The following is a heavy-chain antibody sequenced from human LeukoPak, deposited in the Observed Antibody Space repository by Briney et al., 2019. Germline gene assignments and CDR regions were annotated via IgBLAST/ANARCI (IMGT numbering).Heavy chain of an antibody. J-gene: IGHJ6*03. Sequence: GASVKVSCKASGYTFTSYGISWVRQAPGQGLEWMGWISAYNGNTNYAQKLQGRVTMTTDTSTSTAYMELRSLRSDDTAVYYCARVFVAGMGGHDSSLPPGYYYYMDVWGKGTTVTVSS. CDR3: ARVFVAGMGGHDSSLPPGYYYYMDV. CDR2: ISAYNGNT. D-gene: IGHD6-6*01. V-gene: IGHV1-18*01. CDR1: GYTFTSYG.